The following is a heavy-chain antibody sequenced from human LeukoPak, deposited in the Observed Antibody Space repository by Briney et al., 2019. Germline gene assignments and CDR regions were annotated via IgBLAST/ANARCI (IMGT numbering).Heavy chain of an antibody. V-gene: IGHV7-4-1*01. J-gene: IGHJ4*02. CDR1: GYTFTSYA. Sequence: ASVKVSCKASGYTFTSYAMNWVRQAPGQGLEWMGWINTNTGNPTYAQGFTGRFVFSLDTSVSTAYLQICSLKAEDTAVYYCARLSYSSSWSDYYFDYWGQGTLVTVSS. CDR3: ARLSYSSSWSDYYFDY. CDR2: INTNTGNP. D-gene: IGHD6-13*01.